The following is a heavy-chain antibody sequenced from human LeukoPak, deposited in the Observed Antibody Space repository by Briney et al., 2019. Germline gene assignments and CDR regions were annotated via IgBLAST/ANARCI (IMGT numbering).Heavy chain of an antibody. Sequence: GGSLRLSCAASGFTFSSYGMHWVRQAPGKGLEWVAFIRYDGTNKYYADSVKGRFTISRDNSKNTLYLQMNSLRAEDTAIYFCARGAFYDYWGQGTLVTVSS. CDR3: ARGAFYDY. D-gene: IGHD2/OR15-2a*01. V-gene: IGHV3-30*02. CDR2: IRYDGTNK. J-gene: IGHJ4*02. CDR1: GFTFSSYG.